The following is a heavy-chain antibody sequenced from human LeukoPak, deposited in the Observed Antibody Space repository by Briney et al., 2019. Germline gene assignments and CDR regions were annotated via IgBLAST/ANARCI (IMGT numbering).Heavy chain of an antibody. D-gene: IGHD3-10*01. CDR3: ARPRKGSGNYYKDAFDI. CDR2: IYPGDSDT. CDR1: GYSFTSYW. V-gene: IGHV5-51*01. Sequence: GESLKISCKGSGYSFTSYWIGWVRQMPGKGLEWMGIIYPGDSDTRYSPSFQGQVTISADKSISTAYLQWSSPKASDTAIYYCARPRKGSGNYYKDAFDIWGQGTMVTVSS. J-gene: IGHJ3*02.